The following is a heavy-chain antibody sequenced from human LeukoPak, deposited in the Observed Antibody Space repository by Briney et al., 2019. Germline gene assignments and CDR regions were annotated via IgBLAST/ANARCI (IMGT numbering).Heavy chain of an antibody. CDR1: GGTFSSYT. V-gene: IGHV1-69*04. D-gene: IGHD2-15*01. CDR3: ARDLGVEVAAYNWFDP. Sequence: SVKVSCKASGGTFSSYTISWVRQAPGQGLEWMGRIIPILGIANYAQKFQGRVTITADKSTSTAYMELSSLRSEDTAVYYCARDLGVEVAAYNWFDPWGQGTLVTVSS. J-gene: IGHJ5*02. CDR2: IIPILGIA.